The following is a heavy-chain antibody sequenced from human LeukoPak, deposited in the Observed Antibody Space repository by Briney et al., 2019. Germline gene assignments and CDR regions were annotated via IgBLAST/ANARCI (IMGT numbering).Heavy chain of an antibody. D-gene: IGHD1-26*01. V-gene: IGHV3-23*01. CDR1: GFIFSSYS. J-gene: IGHJ2*01. Sequence: LAGGSLRLSCAASGFIFSSYSMNWVRQAPGKGLEWVSSISGSDDGTYYADSVKGRFTISRDNSKNILFLQMNTLRAEDTAIYYCAKDRTVGASYWYFDLWGRGTLVTVSS. CDR2: ISGSDDGT. CDR3: AKDRTVGASYWYFDL.